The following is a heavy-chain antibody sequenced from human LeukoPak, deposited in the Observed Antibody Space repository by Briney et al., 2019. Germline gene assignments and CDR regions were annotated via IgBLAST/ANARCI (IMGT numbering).Heavy chain of an antibody. V-gene: IGHV1-8*03. J-gene: IGHJ5*02. CDR1: GYTFTSYD. CDR3: ARRALGVAARRGYNWFDP. Sequence: ASVKVSCKASGYTFTSYDINWVRQATGQGLEWMGWMNPNSGNTGYAQKFQGRVTITRNTSISTAYMELSSLRSEDTAVYYCARRALGVAARRGYNWFDPWGQGTLVTVSS. CDR2: MNPNSGNT. D-gene: IGHD6-6*01.